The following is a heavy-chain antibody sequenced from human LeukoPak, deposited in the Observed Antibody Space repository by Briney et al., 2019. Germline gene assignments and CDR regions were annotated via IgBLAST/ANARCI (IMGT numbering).Heavy chain of an antibody. Sequence: GGPLRLSCAAPGFTFSSYSMTWVRQAPGKGLEWVSSISSSSSYIYYADSVKGRFTISRDNAKNSLYLQMNSLRAEDTAVYYCARAPGQQLGGYYFDYWGQGTLVTVSS. J-gene: IGHJ4*02. CDR3: ARAPGQQLGGYYFDY. V-gene: IGHV3-21*01. CDR2: ISSSSSYI. D-gene: IGHD6-13*01. CDR1: GFTFSSYS.